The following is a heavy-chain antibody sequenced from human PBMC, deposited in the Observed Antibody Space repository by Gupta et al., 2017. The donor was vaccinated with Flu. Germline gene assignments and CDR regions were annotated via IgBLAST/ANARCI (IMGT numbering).Heavy chain of an antibody. D-gene: IGHD6-6*01. V-gene: IGHV3-73*01. CDR1: GSA. J-gene: IGHJ5*02. CDR3: TSPILGSSGWFDP. Sequence: GSAMHWVRQASGKGLEWVGRIRSKANSYATAYAASVKGRFTISRDDSKNTAYLQMNSLKTEDTAVYYCTSPILGSSGWFDPWGQGTLVTVSS. CDR2: IRSKANSYAT.